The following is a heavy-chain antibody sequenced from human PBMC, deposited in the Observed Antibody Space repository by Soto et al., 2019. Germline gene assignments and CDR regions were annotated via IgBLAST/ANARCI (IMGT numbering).Heavy chain of an antibody. J-gene: IGHJ6*02. V-gene: IGHV3-48*03. Sequence: GGSLSLSCAASGFTFSSYEMNWVRQAPGKGLEWGSYITSSGSTIYYADSVKGRFTISRDNAKNSLYLQMNSLRAEDTAVYYCARAPFYCSGGSCEPGGFYYYYGMDVWGQGTTVTVSS. CDR2: ITSSGSTI. CDR3: ARAPFYCSGGSCEPGGFYYYYGMDV. D-gene: IGHD2-15*01. CDR1: GFTFSSYE.